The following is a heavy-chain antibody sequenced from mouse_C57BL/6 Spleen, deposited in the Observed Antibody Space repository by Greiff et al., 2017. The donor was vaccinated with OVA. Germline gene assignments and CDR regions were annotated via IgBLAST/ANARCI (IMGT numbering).Heavy chain of an antibody. CDR3: ARGDYGSSYVDFDV. Sequence: EVKLVESGPGLVKPSQSLSLTCSVTGYSITSGYYWNWIRQFPGNKLEWMGYISYDGSNNYNPSLKNRISITRDTSKNQFFLKLNSVTTEDTATYYCARGDYGSSYVDFDVWGTGTTVTVSS. V-gene: IGHV3-6*01. CDR1: GYSITSGYY. J-gene: IGHJ1*03. CDR2: ISYDGSN. D-gene: IGHD1-1*01.